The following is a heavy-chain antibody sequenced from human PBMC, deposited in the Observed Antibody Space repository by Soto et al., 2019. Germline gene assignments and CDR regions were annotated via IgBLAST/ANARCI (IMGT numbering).Heavy chain of an antibody. V-gene: IGHV3-9*01. CDR1: GFTFDDYA. CDR3: ASNPGYDCGGYSPFAD. D-gene: IGHD3-22*01. CDR2: ISWNSGSI. J-gene: IGHJ4*02. Sequence: EVQLVESGGGLVQPGRSLRLSCAASGFTFDDYAMHWVRQAPGKGLEWVSGISWNSGSIGYADSVKGRFTISRDNAKNSLYLQMTRLGAEDTALYCCASNPGYDCGGYSPFADWGQGTLVAVSS.